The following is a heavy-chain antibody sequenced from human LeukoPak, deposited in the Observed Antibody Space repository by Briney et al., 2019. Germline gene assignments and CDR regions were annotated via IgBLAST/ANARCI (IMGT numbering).Heavy chain of an antibody. J-gene: IGHJ4*01. CDR3: ARALHSYGLSYYFDF. V-gene: IGHV3-53*01. Sequence: GGSLRLSCAASGFVVRNNHMGWVRQAPGKGLEWVSLIYSGGDTSYADSVRGRLTISRDRSKNTLYLQMKSLRAEDTAVYYCARALHSYGLSYYFDFWGQGTLLTVSS. CDR2: IYSGGDT. CDR1: GFVVRNNH. D-gene: IGHD5-18*01.